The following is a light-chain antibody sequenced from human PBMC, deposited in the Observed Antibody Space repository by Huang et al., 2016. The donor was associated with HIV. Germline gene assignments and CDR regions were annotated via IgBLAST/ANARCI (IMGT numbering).Light chain of an antibody. J-gene: IGKJ5*01. CDR2: DAY. CDR1: QSVSSY. Sequence: EIVLTQSPATLSLSPGERATLSCRASQSVSSYLAWYQQKPGQAPRLLIYDAYNMATGIPARFSGSGSGTDVTLTISSLEPEDFAVYYCQQRSNWPPAFGQGTRLEIK. V-gene: IGKV3-11*01. CDR3: QQRSNWPPA.